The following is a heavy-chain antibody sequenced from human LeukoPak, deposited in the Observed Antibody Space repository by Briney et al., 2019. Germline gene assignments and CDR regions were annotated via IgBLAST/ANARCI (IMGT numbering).Heavy chain of an antibody. CDR2: INHSGST. V-gene: IGHV4-34*01. CDR1: GGSFSGYY. Sequence: SETLSLTCAVYGGSFSGYYWSWIRQPPGKGLEWIGEINHSGSTNYNPSLKSRVTISVDTSKNQFSLKLSSVTAADTAVYYCARVSPGEDFDYWGQGTLVTLSS. CDR3: ARVSPGEDFDY. D-gene: IGHD2-2*01. J-gene: IGHJ4*02.